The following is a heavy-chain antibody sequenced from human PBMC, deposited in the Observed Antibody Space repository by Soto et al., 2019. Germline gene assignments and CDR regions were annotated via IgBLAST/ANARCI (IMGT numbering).Heavy chain of an antibody. V-gene: IGHV1-2*04. J-gene: IGHJ6*02. CDR2: INPNSGGT. Sequence: QVQLVQSGAEVKKPGASVKVSCKASGYTFTGYYMHWVRQAPGQGLEWMGWINPNSGGTNDEQKFQGWVTMTRDTTISTAYKELSRLRSDDTAVYYCARRPGDYYGMDVWDQGTTVTVSS. D-gene: IGHD6-25*01. CDR1: GYTFTGYY. CDR3: ARRPGDYYGMDV.